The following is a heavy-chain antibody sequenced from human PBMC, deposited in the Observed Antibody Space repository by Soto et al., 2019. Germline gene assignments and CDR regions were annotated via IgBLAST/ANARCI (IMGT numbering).Heavy chain of an antibody. Sequence: QVQLVESGGGVVQPGRSLRLSCAASGFTFHTYGMHWVRQAPSKGLEWVAVISYDGSNKYYADSVKGRFTISRENSKNAPDLQMHSLRTEDTAVYFCIRGPYYGSGTLDYWGQGNLVTVSS. V-gene: IGHV3-30*03. D-gene: IGHD3-10*01. CDR3: IRGPYYGSGTLDY. CDR2: ISYDGSNK. J-gene: IGHJ4*02. CDR1: GFTFHTYG.